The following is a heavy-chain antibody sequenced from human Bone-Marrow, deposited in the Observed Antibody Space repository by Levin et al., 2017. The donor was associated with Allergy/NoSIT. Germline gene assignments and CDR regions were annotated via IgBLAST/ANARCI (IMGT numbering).Heavy chain of an antibody. V-gene: IGHV3-53*01. CDR1: GFRVNGNY. CDR3: ATLGGLWWDY. Sequence: PGGSLRLSCAASGFRVNGNYMSWVRQAPGKGLEWVSVLYSGGSTDYADSVKGRFSVSRDSSKNTLFLQMNSLRAEDTAVYYCATLGGLWWDYWGQGTPVIVSS. CDR2: LYSGGST. D-gene: IGHD2-21*01. J-gene: IGHJ4*02.